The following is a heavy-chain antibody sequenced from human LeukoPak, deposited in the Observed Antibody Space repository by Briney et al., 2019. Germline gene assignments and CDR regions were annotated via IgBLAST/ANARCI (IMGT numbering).Heavy chain of an antibody. CDR3: VRDEDNWGFVL. CDR2: IRSSSSYI. D-gene: IGHD7-27*01. Sequence: GGSLRLSCAASGFTFSTYSMNWVRQAPGKGLEWVSYIRSSSSYIYYADSVKGRFTISRDNAKNALYLQMNSLRAEDTAVYYCVRDEDNWGFVLWGRGTLVAVSS. V-gene: IGHV3-21*01. J-gene: IGHJ2*01. CDR1: GFTFSTYS.